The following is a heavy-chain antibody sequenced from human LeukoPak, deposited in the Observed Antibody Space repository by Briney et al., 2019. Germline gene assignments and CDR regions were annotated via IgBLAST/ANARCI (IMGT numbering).Heavy chain of an antibody. J-gene: IGHJ4*02. CDR2: IHTSGIT. CDR3: ARDLGSNYVYFDY. CDR1: GGFISSHY. D-gene: IGHD1-26*01. Sequence: PSETLSLTCTVSGGFISSHYWSWIRQPAGKGLEYIGRIHTSGITNYNPSLKSRVTMSGDTSKNQFSLKLSSVTAADTAVYYCARDLGSNYVYFDYWGQGSLVTVSS. V-gene: IGHV4-4*07.